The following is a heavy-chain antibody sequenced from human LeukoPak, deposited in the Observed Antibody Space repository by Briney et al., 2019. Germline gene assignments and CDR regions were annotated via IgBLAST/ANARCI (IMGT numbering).Heavy chain of an antibody. J-gene: IGHJ4*02. V-gene: IGHV3-15*01. CDR1: GFTFTNAW. D-gene: IGHD3-10*01. CDR2: VKSKGDGETI. Sequence: GGSLRLSCAASGFTFTNAWMSWVRQAPGKGLEWVGRVKSKGDGETIDNAAPVKGRFTMSRDDSKATLYLQMNSLKAEDTAVYYCTTDLGLTMIRGVIVYWGQGALVTVSS. CDR3: TTDLGLTMIRGVIVY.